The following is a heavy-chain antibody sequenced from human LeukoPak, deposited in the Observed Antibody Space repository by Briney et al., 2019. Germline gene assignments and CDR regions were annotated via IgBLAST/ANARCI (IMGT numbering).Heavy chain of an antibody. CDR3: ARSYYDILGAFDY. CDR1: GGTFSSYA. J-gene: IGHJ4*02. CDR2: IIPIFGTA. D-gene: IGHD3-9*01. V-gene: IGHV1-69*01. Sequence: AVKVSCKASGGTFSSYAISWVRQAPGQGLEWMGGIIPIFGTANYAQKFQGRVTITADESTSTAYMELSSLRSEDTAVYYCARSYYDILGAFDYWGQGTLVTVSS.